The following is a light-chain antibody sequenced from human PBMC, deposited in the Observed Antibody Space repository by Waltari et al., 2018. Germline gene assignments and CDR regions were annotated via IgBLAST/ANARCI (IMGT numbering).Light chain of an antibody. J-gene: IGKJ4*01. CDR1: QSISNW. CDR2: GAS. CDR3: QQVNSFPAT. V-gene: IGKV1-12*01. Sequence: DIQMTQSPSSVSAFVGDRLTITCRACQSISNWLAWYQQKPGKAPKLLIYGASDLHSGVPSRFSGSGAGTDFTLTISSLQAEDFATYYCQQVNSFPATFGGGTTVEIK.